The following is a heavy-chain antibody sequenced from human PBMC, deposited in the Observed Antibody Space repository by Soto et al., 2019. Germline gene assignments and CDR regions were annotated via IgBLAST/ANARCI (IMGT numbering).Heavy chain of an antibody. J-gene: IGHJ5*02. V-gene: IGHV2-5*02. Sequence: SGPKLVHNTQTLTQTLTLFGFSLSTSGVGVGWIRQPPGKALEWLALIYWDDDKRYSPSLKSRLTITKDTSKNQVVLTMTNMDPVDTATYYCAHSGSGLEVPRNWFDPWGQGTLVTVS. CDR2: IYWDDDK. CDR3: AHSGSGLEVPRNWFDP. CDR1: GFSLSTSGVG.